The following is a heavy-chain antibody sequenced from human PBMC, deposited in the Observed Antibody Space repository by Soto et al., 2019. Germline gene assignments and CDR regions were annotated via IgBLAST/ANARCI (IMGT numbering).Heavy chain of an antibody. CDR2: ISAYNGNT. V-gene: IGHV1-18*01. CDR3: ARDDGLSEWLRFSALPQMDV. J-gene: IGHJ6*04. D-gene: IGHD5-12*01. CDR1: GYTFTSYG. Sequence: ASVKVSCKASGYTFTSYGISWVRQAPGQGLEWMGWISAYNGNTNYAQKLQGRVTMTTDTSTSTAYMELRSLRSDDTAVYYCARDDGLSEWLRFSALPQMDVWGKGTTVTVSS.